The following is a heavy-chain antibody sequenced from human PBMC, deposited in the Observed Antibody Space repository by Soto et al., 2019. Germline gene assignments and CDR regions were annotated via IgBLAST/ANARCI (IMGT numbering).Heavy chain of an antibody. CDR3: ARDGDYDILTGYFHYYYYYGMDV. D-gene: IGHD3-9*01. CDR1: GFTFSSYW. Sequence: LRLSCAASGFTFSSYWMSWVRQAPGKGLEWVANIKQDGSEKYYVDSVKGRFTISRDNAKNSLYLQMNSLRAEDTAVYYCARDGDYDILTGYFHYYYYYGMDVWGQGTTVTVSS. CDR2: IKQDGSEK. V-gene: IGHV3-7*01. J-gene: IGHJ6*02.